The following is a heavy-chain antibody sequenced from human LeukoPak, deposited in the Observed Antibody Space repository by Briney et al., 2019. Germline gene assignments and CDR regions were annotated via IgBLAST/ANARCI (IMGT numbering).Heavy chain of an antibody. D-gene: IGHD3-10*01. Sequence: PGGSLRLSCAASGFTLTSDSMNWVRQAPGKGLEWISYISSGATTTYYADSVKGRFTISRDNANNSLYLQMNSLRAEDTAVYYCARLVWFGDPSFDYWGQGTLVTVSS. CDR2: ISSGATTT. J-gene: IGHJ4*02. CDR1: GFTLTSDS. CDR3: ARLVWFGDPSFDY. V-gene: IGHV3-48*04.